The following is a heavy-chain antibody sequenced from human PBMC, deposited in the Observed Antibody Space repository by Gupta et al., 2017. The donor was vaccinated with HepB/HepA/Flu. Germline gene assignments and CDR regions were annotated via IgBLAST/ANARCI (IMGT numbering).Heavy chain of an antibody. D-gene: IGHD3-3*01. CDR2: IKQDGSEK. CDR3: ARLITIFGVVAGYYFDY. J-gene: IGHJ4*02. V-gene: IGHV3-7*01. Sequence: EVQLVESGGGLVQPGGSLRLSCAASGFTFSSYWMSWVRQAPGKGLEWVANIKQDGSEKYYVDSVKGRFTISRDNAKNSLYLQMNSLRAEDTAVYYCARLITIFGVVAGYYFDYWGQGTLVTVSS. CDR1: GFTFSSYW.